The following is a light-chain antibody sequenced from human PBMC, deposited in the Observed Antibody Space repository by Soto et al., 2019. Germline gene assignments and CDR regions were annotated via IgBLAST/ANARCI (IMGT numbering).Light chain of an antibody. Sequence: AIRMTQSPSSFCASTGDSVSITCRATQNIGTYLAWYQQIPGKAPKLLIYAASTLQSGVPSRFSGSGSGTEFTLTISSLEPEEFATYDCQQYKSYWTVGQGTKVDIK. CDR2: AAS. V-gene: IGKV1-8*01. CDR3: QQYKSYWT. J-gene: IGKJ1*01. CDR1: QNIGTY.